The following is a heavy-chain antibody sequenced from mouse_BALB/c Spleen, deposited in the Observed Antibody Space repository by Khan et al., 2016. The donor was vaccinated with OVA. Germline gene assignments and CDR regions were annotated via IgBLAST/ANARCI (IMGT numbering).Heavy chain of an antibody. CDR1: GYTFTSYW. CDR2: INPTTGYT. V-gene: IGHV1-7*01. J-gene: IGHJ3*01. CDR3: ARSPTRITQFSC. Sequence: QVQLKEPGAELAKPGASVKMSCKASGYTFTSYWLHWVKQRPGQGLEWIGFINPTTGYTEYNQKFKDKATLTADKSSSTAYMQLSSLTSEDSAVYYCARSPTRITQFSCWGQGTLGTVSA. D-gene: IGHD2-4*01.